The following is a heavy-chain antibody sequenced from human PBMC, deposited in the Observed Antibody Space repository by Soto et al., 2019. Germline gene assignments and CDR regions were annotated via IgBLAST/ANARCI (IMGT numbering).Heavy chain of an antibody. D-gene: IGHD2-15*01. V-gene: IGHV3-9*01. CDR2: ISWSSGSI. CDR1: GFTFDDYA. J-gene: IGHJ4*02. Sequence: EVQLVESGGALVQPGRSLRLSCAASGFTFDDYAMHWVRQAPGKGLEWVSGISWSSGSIAYADSVKGRFTISRDNAKNSLYLQMNSLRAEDTALYYCAKDLSMCSGDSCYSFSFDYWGQGTLVTVSS. CDR3: AKDLSMCSGDSCYSFSFDY.